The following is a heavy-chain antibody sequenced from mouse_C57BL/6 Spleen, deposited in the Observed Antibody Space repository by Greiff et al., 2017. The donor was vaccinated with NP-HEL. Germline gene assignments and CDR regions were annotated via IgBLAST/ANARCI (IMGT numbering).Heavy chain of an antibody. J-gene: IGHJ3*01. V-gene: IGHV1-50*01. Sequence: QVQLQQPGAELVKPGASVKLSCKASGYTFTSYWMQWVKQRPGQGLEWIGEIDPSASYTNYNQKFKGKATLTVDTSSSTAYMQLSSLTSEGSAVYYCARVYDGYYVWFAYWGQGTLVTVSA. D-gene: IGHD2-3*01. CDR1: GYTFTSYW. CDR2: IDPSASYT. CDR3: ARVYDGYYVWFAY.